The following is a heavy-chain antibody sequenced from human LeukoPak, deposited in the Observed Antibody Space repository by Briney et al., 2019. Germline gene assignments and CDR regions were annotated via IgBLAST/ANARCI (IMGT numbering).Heavy chain of an antibody. V-gene: IGHV3-48*03. CDR2: ISSSGSTI. CDR1: GFTFGDYA. CDR3: ARGSHYYYYMDV. J-gene: IGHJ6*03. Sequence: TGGSLRLSCTASGFTFGDYAMSWVRQAPGKGLEWVSYISSSGSTIYYADSVKGRFTISRDNAKNSLYLQMNSLRAEDTAVYYCARGSHYYYYMDVWGKGTTVTISS.